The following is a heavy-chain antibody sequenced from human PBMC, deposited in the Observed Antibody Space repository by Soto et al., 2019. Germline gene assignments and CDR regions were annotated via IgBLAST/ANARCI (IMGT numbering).Heavy chain of an antibody. CDR3: ARALKSGGDTNF. CDR1: GYTFTAYY. V-gene: IGHV1-46*01. Sequence: GASVKVSCKASGYTFTAYYIHWVRQAPGQGLEWMGMINPNGGRTRYAQKFQGRVTVTRDTSTSTVYMELSSLRSEDTAVFYCARALKSGGDTNFRGQGTQVTVSS. J-gene: IGHJ4*02. D-gene: IGHD2-21*01. CDR2: INPNGGRT.